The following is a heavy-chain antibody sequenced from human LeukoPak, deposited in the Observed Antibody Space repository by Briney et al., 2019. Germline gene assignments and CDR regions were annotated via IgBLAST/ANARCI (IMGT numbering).Heavy chain of an antibody. CDR2: IIPSLGIA. Sequence: SVKVSCKASGCTFSSYAISWVRQAPGQGLEWMGRIIPSLGIANYAQKFQGRVTITADKSTSTAYMELSSLRSEDTAVYYCARGTSMIPGGGWFDPWGQGTLVTVSS. CDR3: ARGTSMIPGGGWFDP. D-gene: IGHD2-2*01. CDR1: GCTFSSYA. J-gene: IGHJ5*02. V-gene: IGHV1-69*04.